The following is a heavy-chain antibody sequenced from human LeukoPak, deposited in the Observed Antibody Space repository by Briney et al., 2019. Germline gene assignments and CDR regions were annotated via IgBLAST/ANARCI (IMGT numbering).Heavy chain of an antibody. CDR3: AKDLNYDFWGGPPPY. D-gene: IGHD3-3*01. CDR1: GFTFSSYG. V-gene: IGHV3-30*02. Sequence: GGSLRLSCAVSGFTFSSYGMHWVRKAPGKGLELVAFIRYDGSNKYYADSVKGRFTISRDNSKNTLYLQMNSLRAEDTAVYYCAKDLNYDFWGGPPPYWGQGTLVTVSS. CDR2: IRYDGSNK. J-gene: IGHJ4*02.